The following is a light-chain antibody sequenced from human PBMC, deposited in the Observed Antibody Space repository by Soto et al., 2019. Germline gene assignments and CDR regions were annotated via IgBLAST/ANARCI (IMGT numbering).Light chain of an antibody. CDR1: QSISSW. J-gene: IGKJ2*01. CDR2: KAS. CDR3: QQYNCYSPFT. V-gene: IGKV1-5*03. Sequence: DIQMTQSPSTLSASVGDRVTITCRASQSISSWLAWYQQKPGKAPKLLIYKASSLESGVPSRFSGSESGTEFTLTISSLQPDDFATDHCQQYNCYSPFTFGQGTKLEIK.